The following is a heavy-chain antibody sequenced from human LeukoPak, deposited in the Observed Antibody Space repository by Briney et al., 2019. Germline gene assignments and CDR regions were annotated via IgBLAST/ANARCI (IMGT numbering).Heavy chain of an antibody. CDR1: GGSISSGSYY. J-gene: IGHJ5*02. D-gene: IGHD2-2*01. CDR3: ARVGYCSSTSCPKAGGWFDP. CDR2: IYTSGST. V-gene: IGHV4-61*02. Sequence: PSETLSLTCTVSGGSISSGSYYWSWIRQPAGKGLEWIGRIYTSGSTNYNPSLKSRVTISVDTSKNQFSLKLSSVTAADTAVYYCARVGYCSSTSCPKAGGWFDPWGQGTLVTVSS.